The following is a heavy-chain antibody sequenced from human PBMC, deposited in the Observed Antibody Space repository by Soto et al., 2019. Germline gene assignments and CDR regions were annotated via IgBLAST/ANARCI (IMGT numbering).Heavy chain of an antibody. V-gene: IGHV3-23*01. CDR3: VSYSGYYNMDV. CDR2: ISGSGGST. D-gene: IGHD2-15*01. Sequence: LRLSCAASGFTFSNYGMSWVRQAPGKGLEWVSAISGSGGSTYYADSVKGRFTISRDNSKNTLYLQMNSLRAEDTAVYYCVSYSGYYNMDVWGHGPTFTDPS. J-gene: IGHJ6*02. CDR1: GFTFSNYG.